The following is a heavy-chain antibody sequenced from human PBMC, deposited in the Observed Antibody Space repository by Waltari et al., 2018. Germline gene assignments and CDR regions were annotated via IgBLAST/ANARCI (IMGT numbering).Heavy chain of an antibody. CDR3: AIGLLPTGYEYFQH. V-gene: IGHV1-69*05. CDR2: IIPIFGTA. CDR1: GGTFSSYA. Sequence: QVQLVQSGAEVKKPGSSVKVSCKASGGTFSSYAISWVRQAPGQGLEWMGGIIPIFGTANYAQKFQGRVTITRDTSASTAYMELSSLRSEDMAVYYCAIGLLPTGYEYFQHWGQGTLVTVSS. D-gene: IGHD2-21*02. J-gene: IGHJ1*01.